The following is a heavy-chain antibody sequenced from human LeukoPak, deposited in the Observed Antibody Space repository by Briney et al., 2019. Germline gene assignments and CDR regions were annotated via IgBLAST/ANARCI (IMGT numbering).Heavy chain of an antibody. D-gene: IGHD1-26*01. V-gene: IGHV3-53*05. CDR2: MYNGGGT. Sequence: GGSLRLSCAASGFPVSINHMNWVRQAPGKGLEWVSVMYNGGGTYYADSVKGRFTISRDNSKNTLYLQMNSLRAEDTAVYYCARPLKSGIVGATTALGYWGQGTLVTVSS. J-gene: IGHJ4*02. CDR1: GFPVSINH. CDR3: ARPLKSGIVGATTALGY.